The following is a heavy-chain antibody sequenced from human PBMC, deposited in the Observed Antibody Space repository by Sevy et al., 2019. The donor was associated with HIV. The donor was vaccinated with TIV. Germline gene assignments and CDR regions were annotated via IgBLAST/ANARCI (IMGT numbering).Heavy chain of an antibody. CDR3: AKVPLTLYYYDSSGYGDYFDY. V-gene: IGHV3-23*01. Sequence: GGSLRLSCAASGFTFSSYAMSWVRQAPGKGLEWVSAISGSGGSTSYADSVKGRFPISRENSKNRLYLQMNSLRAVDTAVYYCAKVPLTLYYYDSSGYGDYFDYWGQGTLVTVSS. CDR1: GFTFSSYA. CDR2: ISGSGGST. J-gene: IGHJ4*02. D-gene: IGHD3-22*01.